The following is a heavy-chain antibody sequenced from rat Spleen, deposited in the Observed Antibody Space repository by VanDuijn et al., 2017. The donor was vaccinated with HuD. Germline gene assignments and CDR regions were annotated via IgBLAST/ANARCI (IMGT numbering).Heavy chain of an antibody. Sequence: EVQLVESGGGLVQPGKSLKLSCAASGFTFSDYYMAWVRQAPTEGLEWVATFSYDGRTTYYPDSVKGRFTISRDNAKSSLYLQMNSLKSEDTATYYCARWDSSYGVYNWFAYWGQGTLVTVSS. CDR3: ARWDSSYGVYNWFAY. J-gene: IGHJ3*01. D-gene: IGHD1-8*01. V-gene: IGHV5-29*01. CDR2: FSYDGRTT. CDR1: GFTFSDYY.